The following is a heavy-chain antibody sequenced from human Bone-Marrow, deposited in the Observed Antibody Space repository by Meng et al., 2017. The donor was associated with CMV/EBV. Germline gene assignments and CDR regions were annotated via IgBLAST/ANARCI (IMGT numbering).Heavy chain of an antibody. CDR2: ISYDGSNK. Sequence: GESLKISCAASGFTFSSYAMHWVRQAPGKGLEWVAVISYDGSNKYYADSVKGRFTISRDNSKNTLYLQMNSLRAEDTAVYYCARDSEADWGGAFNDYFDYWGQGTLVTVSS. CDR1: GFTFSSYA. D-gene: IGHD7-27*01. J-gene: IGHJ4*02. CDR3: ARDSEADWGGAFNDYFDY. V-gene: IGHV3-30*04.